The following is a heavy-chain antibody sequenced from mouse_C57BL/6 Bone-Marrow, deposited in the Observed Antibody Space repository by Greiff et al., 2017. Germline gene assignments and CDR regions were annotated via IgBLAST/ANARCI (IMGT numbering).Heavy chain of an antibody. V-gene: IGHV1-50*01. Sequence: QVQLKQPGAELVKPGASVKLSCKASGYTFTSYWMQWVKQRPGQGLEWIGEIDPSDSYTNYNQKFKGKATLTVDTSSSTAYMQISSLTSEDSAVYYCAKAYYSNYPYYWGQGTTLTVSS. CDR2: IDPSDSYT. D-gene: IGHD2-5*01. J-gene: IGHJ2*01. CDR1: GYTFTSYW. CDR3: AKAYYSNYPYY.